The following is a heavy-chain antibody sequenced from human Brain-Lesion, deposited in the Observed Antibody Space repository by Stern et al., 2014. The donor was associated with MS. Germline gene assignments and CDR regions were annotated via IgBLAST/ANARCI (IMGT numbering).Heavy chain of an antibody. CDR1: GATFSTNA. J-gene: IGHJ4*02. Sequence: QVQLVESGAEVRKPGSSVKVSCKASGATFSTNAISWLRQAPGQGPEWMGAIVPIFGRANYVQKLRGRLTITADESASTAYMELRSLRSEDTAVYYCAREHHGGNFAYWGQGTLVTVSS. D-gene: IGHD4-23*01. CDR3: AREHHGGNFAY. V-gene: IGHV1-69*01. CDR2: IVPIFGRA.